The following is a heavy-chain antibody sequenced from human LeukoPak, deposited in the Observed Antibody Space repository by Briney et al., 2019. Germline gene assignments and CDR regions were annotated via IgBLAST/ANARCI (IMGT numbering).Heavy chain of an antibody. CDR2: ISSRGGAT. CDR3: ANEFCGGGICYQLFVS. Sequence: PGGSLRLYCAASGFSFRTFAMNLVRQAPGKGLEWVSSISSRGGATYYADSVKGRFTISRDNSNNTLYLQMNSLRAEDTAVYFCANEFCGGGICYQLFVSWGEGTLVAVSS. V-gene: IGHV3-23*01. J-gene: IGHJ4*02. CDR1: GFSFRTFA. D-gene: IGHD2-15*01.